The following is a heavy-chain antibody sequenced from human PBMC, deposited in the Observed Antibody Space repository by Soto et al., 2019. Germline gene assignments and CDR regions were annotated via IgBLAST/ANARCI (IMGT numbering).Heavy chain of an antibody. Sequence: GGSLRLSCAASGFTVSSNYMSWVRQAPGKGLEWVSVIYSGGSTYYADSVKGRFTISRDNSKNTLYLQMNSLRAEDTAVYYCARVFKSGPSIAVAGSIDYWGQGTLVTVSS. D-gene: IGHD6-19*01. J-gene: IGHJ4*02. CDR1: GFTVSSNY. CDR2: IYSGGST. CDR3: ARVFKSGPSIAVAGSIDY. V-gene: IGHV3-66*01.